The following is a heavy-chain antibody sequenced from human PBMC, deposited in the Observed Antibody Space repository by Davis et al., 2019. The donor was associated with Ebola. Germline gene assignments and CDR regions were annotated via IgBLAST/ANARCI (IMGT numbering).Heavy chain of an antibody. CDR3: GSGSGAYFDY. CDR1: GFTFSAHA. Sequence: GGSLRLSCAASGFTFSAHAMHWVRLAPDKGLDWVALISFDGGQKFYADSVKGRFTISRDNSENTLFLQMNNLRPEDTGVYYCGSGSGAYFDYWGQGALVTVSS. CDR2: ISFDGGQK. V-gene: IGHV3-30*04. D-gene: IGHD3-3*01. J-gene: IGHJ4*02.